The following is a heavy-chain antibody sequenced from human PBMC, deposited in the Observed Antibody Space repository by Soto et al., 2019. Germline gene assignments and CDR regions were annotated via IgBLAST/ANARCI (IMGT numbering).Heavy chain of an antibody. D-gene: IGHD6-6*01. Sequence: QVQLVESGGGLVKPGGSLRLSCAASGFTFSDYYMSWIRQAPGKGLEWVSYISSSGSTIYYADSVKGRFTISRDNAKNSLYLQMNSLRAEDTAVYYCARRESIARTLPPYNWFDPWCQGTLVTVSS. J-gene: IGHJ5*02. CDR1: GFTFSDYY. CDR3: ARRESIARTLPPYNWFDP. V-gene: IGHV3-11*01. CDR2: ISSSGSTI.